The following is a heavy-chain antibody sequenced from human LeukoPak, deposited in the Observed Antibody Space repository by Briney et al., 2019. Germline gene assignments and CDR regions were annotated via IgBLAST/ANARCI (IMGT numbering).Heavy chain of an antibody. CDR2: ISGSGGST. D-gene: IGHD1-26*01. CDR3: AKVAIVGAIEAAYFDY. Sequence: GGSLRLSCAASGFTFSSYAMSWVRQAPGKGLEWVSAISGSGGSTYYADSVKGRFTISRDNSKNTLYLQPNSLRAEDTAIFYCAKVAIVGAIEAAYFDYWGQGTQVSVSS. V-gene: IGHV3-23*01. J-gene: IGHJ4*02. CDR1: GFTFSSYA.